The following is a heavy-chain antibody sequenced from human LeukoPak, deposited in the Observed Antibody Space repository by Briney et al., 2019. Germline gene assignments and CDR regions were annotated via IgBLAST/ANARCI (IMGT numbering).Heavy chain of an antibody. Sequence: GRFLRLSCAASGFTFENDAMHWVRQAPGGGLEWVSSVSWDSGSIAYADSVKGRFSISRDNAKNSLYLEMSSLRAEDTALYYCAKGPGWLLSKRYFGYWGQGTPVIVSS. D-gene: IGHD3-22*01. V-gene: IGHV3-9*01. CDR2: VSWDSGSI. CDR3: AKGPGWLLSKRYFGY. CDR1: GFTFENDA. J-gene: IGHJ4*02.